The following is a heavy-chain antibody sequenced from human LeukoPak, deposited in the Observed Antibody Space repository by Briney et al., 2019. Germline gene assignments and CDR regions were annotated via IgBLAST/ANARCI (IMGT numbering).Heavy chain of an antibody. J-gene: IGHJ4*02. D-gene: IGHD3-16*02. CDR3: ARQGKRLGELSKIDY. Sequence: GGSLRLSCAASGFTFSSYSMNWVRQAPGKGLEWVSYISSSSSTIYYADSVKGRFTISRDNAKNSLYLQMNSLRAEDTAVYYCARQGKRLGELSKIDYWGQGTLVTVSS. V-gene: IGHV3-48*01. CDR2: ISSSSSTI. CDR1: GFTFSSYS.